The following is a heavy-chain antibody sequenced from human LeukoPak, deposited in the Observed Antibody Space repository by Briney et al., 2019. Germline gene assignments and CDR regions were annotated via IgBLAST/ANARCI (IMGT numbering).Heavy chain of an antibody. CDR2: NYYSGSP. CDR3: WRYSSSLNPDAFDI. Sequence: SETLSLTCTVSGGSISSYYWSWIRQPPGKGLESIGHNYYSGSPNYNPPLKSPVTQLVDTPQNQFSLTLDPVTTPGPAVYYLWRYSSSLNPDAFDIWGQGTMVTVSS. J-gene: IGHJ3*02. V-gene: IGHV4-59*01. D-gene: IGHD6-13*01. CDR1: GGSISSYY.